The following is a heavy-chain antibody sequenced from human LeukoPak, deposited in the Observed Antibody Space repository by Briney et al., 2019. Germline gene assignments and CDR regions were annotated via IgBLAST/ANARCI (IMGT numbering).Heavy chain of an antibody. J-gene: IGHJ4*02. CDR1: GGSFSGYY. CDR3: HYVVVVAADDY. V-gene: IGHV4-34*01. CDR2: INHSGST. D-gene: IGHD2-15*01. Sequence: SETLSLTCAVYGGSFSGYYWSWIRQPPGKGLEWIGEINHSGSTNYNPSLKSRVTISVDTSKNQFSLKLSSVTAAGTAVYYCHYVVVVAADDYWGQGTLVTVSS.